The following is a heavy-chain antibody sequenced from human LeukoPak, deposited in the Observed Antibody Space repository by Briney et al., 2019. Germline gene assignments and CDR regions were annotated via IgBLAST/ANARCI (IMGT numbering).Heavy chain of an antibody. CDR2: INHSGST. D-gene: IGHD5-12*01. CDR1: GASFSGYY. V-gene: IGHV4-34*01. J-gene: IGHJ5*02. CDR3: ARVQWLTFDP. Sequence: KTSETLSLTCAVHGASFSGYYWSWIRQPPGKGREWIGQINHSGSTNYNPSLKSRVTISVDTYKNQFSLKLSSVTSADTAVYYWARVQWLTFDPWGQGTLVTVSS.